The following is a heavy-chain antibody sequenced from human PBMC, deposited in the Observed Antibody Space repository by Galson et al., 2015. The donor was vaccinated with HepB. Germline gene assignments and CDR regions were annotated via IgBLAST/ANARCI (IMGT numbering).Heavy chain of an antibody. CDR3: AKDRAYYTANFDS. CDR2: IRFEPYHGSYE. CDR1: GFTFSTYA. Sequence: SLRLSCAASGFTFSTYAMHWVRQAPGKGLEWVASIRFEPYHGSYEYYADSVKGRFIISRDNSKNTLYLQMNSLRGDDTAVYYCAKDRAYYTANFDSWGRGTLVSVSS. J-gene: IGHJ4*02. V-gene: IGHV3-30*02. D-gene: IGHD3-3*01.